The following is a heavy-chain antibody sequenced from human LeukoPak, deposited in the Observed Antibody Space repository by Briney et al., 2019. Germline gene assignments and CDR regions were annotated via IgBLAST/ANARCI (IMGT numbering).Heavy chain of an antibody. CDR2: ISGSGGST. CDR3: ARDREAAAGYPPDY. Sequence: GGSLRLSCAASGFTFSSYAMSWVRQAPGKGLEWVSAISGSGGSTYYADSVKGRFTISRDNAKNSLYLQMNSLRAEDTAVYYCARDREAAAGYPPDYWGQGTLVTVSS. CDR1: GFTFSSYA. J-gene: IGHJ4*02. V-gene: IGHV3-23*01. D-gene: IGHD6-13*01.